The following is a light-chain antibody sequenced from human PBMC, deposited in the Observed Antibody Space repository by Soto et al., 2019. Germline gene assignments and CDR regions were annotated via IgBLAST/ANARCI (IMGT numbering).Light chain of an antibody. Sequence: QSALTQPPSASGTPGQRGTISCSGSSSNIGSNTVNWYQQLPGTAPKLLIYNNNQRPSGVPDRFSSSKSGTSASLAISGLQSEDEADYYCAAWDDSLNGPYVFGTGTKVTVL. J-gene: IGLJ1*01. V-gene: IGLV1-44*01. CDR1: SSNIGSNT. CDR3: AAWDDSLNGPYV. CDR2: NNN.